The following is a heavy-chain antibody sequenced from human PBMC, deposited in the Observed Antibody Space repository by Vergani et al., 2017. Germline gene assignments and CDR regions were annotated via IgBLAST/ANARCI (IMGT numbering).Heavy chain of an antibody. CDR3: EIARCIETCDMSNWLDS. J-gene: IGHJ4*02. V-gene: IGHV3-30*03. Sequence: QVQLVESGGNVVQRGTSLRLSCAASGFSFGSYGMHWVRQSPGKGLEWVAVISNDGGNKYYADSVKGRITIYKDNTVDMLTLQMNSLRPDDTAVYDCEIARCIETCDMSNWLDSWGQGTLVTVSS. CDR1: GFSFGSYG. D-gene: IGHD5/OR15-5a*01. CDR2: ISNDGGNK.